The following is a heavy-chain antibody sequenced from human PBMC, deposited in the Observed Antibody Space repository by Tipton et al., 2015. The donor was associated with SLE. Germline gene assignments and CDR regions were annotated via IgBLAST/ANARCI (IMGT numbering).Heavy chain of an antibody. CDR3: ATYYDFNWFDP. Sequence: SLRLSCAASGFTFSSFAMSWVRQAPGKGLEWVSTISASGGNTYYADSVKGRFTISRDNSKNTLYLQMYSLRTEDTALYYCATYYDFNWFDPWGRGTLVTVSS. CDR1: GFTFSSFA. J-gene: IGHJ5*02. D-gene: IGHD3-3*01. V-gene: IGHV3-23*01. CDR2: ISASGGNT.